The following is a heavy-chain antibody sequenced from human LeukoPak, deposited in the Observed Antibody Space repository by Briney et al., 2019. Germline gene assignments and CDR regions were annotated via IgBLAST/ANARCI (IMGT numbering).Heavy chain of an antibody. CDR3: ARHPLAGRHQVDY. V-gene: IGHV4-39*01. D-gene: IGHD6-6*01. CDR1: GDSITSGGYY. J-gene: IGHJ4*02. Sequence: PSETLSLTCTVSGDSITSGGYYWGWIRQPPGKGLEWVGSMSYSGSTYYNPSLKSRVTMSVDTSKNQFSLKLSSVTAADTAVYHCARHPLAGRHQVDYWGQGTLVTVSS. CDR2: MSYSGST.